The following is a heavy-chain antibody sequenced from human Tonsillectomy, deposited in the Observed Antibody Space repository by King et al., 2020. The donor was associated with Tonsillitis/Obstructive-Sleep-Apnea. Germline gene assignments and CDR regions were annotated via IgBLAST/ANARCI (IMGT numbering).Heavy chain of an antibody. CDR3: ARGADVDTAMVNWFDP. CDR1: GYSVSSNSAA. D-gene: IGHD5-18*01. J-gene: IGHJ5*02. V-gene: IGHV6-1*01. CDR2: TYYRSKWYN. Sequence: VQLQQSGPGLVKPSQTLSLTCAISGYSVSSNSAAWNWIRQSPSRGLEWLGRTYYRSKWYNDYAVSVKSRITINPDTSKNQFSLQLNSVTTEDTAVYYCARGADVDTAMVNWFDPWGQGTLVTVSS.